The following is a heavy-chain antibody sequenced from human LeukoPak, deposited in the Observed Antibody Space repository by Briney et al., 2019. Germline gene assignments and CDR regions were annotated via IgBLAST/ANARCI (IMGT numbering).Heavy chain of an antibody. D-gene: IGHD6-13*01. CDR1: GYTFTGYY. CDR3: AGTPGIAAAGNFRHFDY. Sequence: GASVKVSCKASGYTFTGYYMHWVRQAPGEGLEWMGRINPNSGGTNYAQKFQGRVTMTRDTSISTAYMELSRLRSDDTAVYYCAGTPGIAAAGNFRHFDYWGQGTLVTVSS. J-gene: IGHJ4*02. V-gene: IGHV1-2*06. CDR2: INPNSGGT.